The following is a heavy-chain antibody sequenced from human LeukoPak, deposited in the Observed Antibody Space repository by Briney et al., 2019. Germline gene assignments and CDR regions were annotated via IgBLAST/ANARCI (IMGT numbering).Heavy chain of an antibody. CDR2: INHSGST. J-gene: IGHJ4*02. CDR1: GGSFSGYY. Sequence: PSETLSLTCAVYGGSFSGYYWSWIRQPPGKGLEWIGEINHSGSTNYNPSLKSRVTISVDTSKNQFSLKLSSVTAADTAVYYCVRGGGYCSSGSCYSRHWGQGTLVTVSS. D-gene: IGHD2-15*01. CDR3: VRGGGYCSSGSCYSRH. V-gene: IGHV4-34*01.